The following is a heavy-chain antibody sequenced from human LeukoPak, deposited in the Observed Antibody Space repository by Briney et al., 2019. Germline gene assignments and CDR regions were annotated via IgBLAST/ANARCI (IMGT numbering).Heavy chain of an antibody. Sequence: PSETLSLTCTVSGGSISSGGYHWRWIRQHPGRGLEWIGYIYYSGSTYYNPSLKSRVTISVDTSKNQFSLKLSSVTAADTAVYYCARDSPPWIAAAGTDYYYGMDVWGKGTTVTVSS. D-gene: IGHD6-13*01. CDR1: GGSISSGGYH. J-gene: IGHJ6*04. CDR3: ARDSPPWIAAAGTDYYYGMDV. CDR2: IYYSGST. V-gene: IGHV4-31*03.